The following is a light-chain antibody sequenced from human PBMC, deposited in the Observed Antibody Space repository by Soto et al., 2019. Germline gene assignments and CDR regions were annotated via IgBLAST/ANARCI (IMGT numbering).Light chain of an antibody. V-gene: IGKV3-20*01. CDR3: QQYGSSTYT. Sequence: EIVLTQSPGSLSLSPRERATLSCRASQSVSNNHLAWYQQKPGQAPRLLIYGASRRATGIPDRFSGSGPGTEFTLTISRLEPEDFAVYYCQQYGSSTYTFGQGTKVDIK. CDR1: QSVSNNH. CDR2: GAS. J-gene: IGKJ2*01.